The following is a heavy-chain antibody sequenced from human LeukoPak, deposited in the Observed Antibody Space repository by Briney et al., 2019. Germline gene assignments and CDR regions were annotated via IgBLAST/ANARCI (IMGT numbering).Heavy chain of an antibody. J-gene: IGHJ4*02. Sequence: SETLSLTCAVYGGSFSGYYWSWIRQPPGKGLEWIGEINHSGSTNYNPPLKSRVTISVDTSKNQFSLKLSSVTAADTAVYYCARLSQWLVGGGYWGQGTLVTVSS. V-gene: IGHV4-34*01. CDR3: ARLSQWLVGGGY. CDR1: GGSFSGYY. D-gene: IGHD6-19*01. CDR2: INHSGST.